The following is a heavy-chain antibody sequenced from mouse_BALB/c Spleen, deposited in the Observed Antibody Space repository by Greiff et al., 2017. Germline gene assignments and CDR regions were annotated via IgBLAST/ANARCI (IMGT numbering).Heavy chain of an antibody. V-gene: IGHV2-6-7*01. CDR2: IWGDGST. Sequence: QVQLKESGPGLVAPSQSLSITCTVSGFSLTGYGVNWVRQPPGKGLEWLGMIWGDGSTDYNSALKSRLSISKDNSKSQVFLKMNSLQTDDTARYYCARGGGNETYYYAMDYWGQGTSVTVSS. CDR3: ARGGGNETYYYAMDY. D-gene: IGHD1-1*02. J-gene: IGHJ4*01. CDR1: GFSLTGYG.